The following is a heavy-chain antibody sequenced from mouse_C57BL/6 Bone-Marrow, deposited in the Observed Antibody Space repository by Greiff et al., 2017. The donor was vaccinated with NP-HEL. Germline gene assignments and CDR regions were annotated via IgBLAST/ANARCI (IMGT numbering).Heavy chain of an antibody. CDR3: ARFYSHYPYAMDY. J-gene: IGHJ4*01. Sequence: VQLQQSGAELARPGASVKLSCKASGYTFTSYGISWVKQRTGQGLEWIGEIYPRSGNTYYNEKFKGKATLTADKSSSTAYMELRSLTSEDSAVYFCARFYSHYPYAMDYWGQGTSVTVSA. V-gene: IGHV1-81*01. CDR1: GYTFTSYG. CDR2: IYPRSGNT. D-gene: IGHD2-5*01.